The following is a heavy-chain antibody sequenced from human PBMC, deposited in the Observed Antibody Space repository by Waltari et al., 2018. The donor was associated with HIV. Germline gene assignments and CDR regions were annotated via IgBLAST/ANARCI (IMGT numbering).Heavy chain of an antibody. D-gene: IGHD3-10*01. CDR1: GYTFTNYW. J-gene: IGHJ4*02. Sequence: EVQLVQSGAEVKKPGESLKSSCQGSGYTFTNYWIGWVRQMPGKGLEWMGIIYPGDSDTRYSPSFQGQVTISADKSISTAYLQWSSLKASDTAMYYCARHGVSMLRGVIDYWGQGTLLTVSS. CDR3: ARHGVSMLRGVIDY. CDR2: IYPGDSDT. V-gene: IGHV5-51*01.